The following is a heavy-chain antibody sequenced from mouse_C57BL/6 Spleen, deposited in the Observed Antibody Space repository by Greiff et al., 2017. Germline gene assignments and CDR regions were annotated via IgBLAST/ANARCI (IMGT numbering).Heavy chain of an antibody. J-gene: IGHJ4*01. Sequence: VQRVESGPELVKPGASVKISCKASGYAFSSSWMNWVTQRPGKGLEWIGRIYPGDGDTNYNGKFKGKATLTADKSSSTSYMQLSSLTSEDSAVYFCARGDYYAMDYWGQGTSVTVSS. CDR3: ARGDYYAMDY. CDR1: GYAFSSSW. CDR2: IYPGDGDT. V-gene: IGHV1-82*01.